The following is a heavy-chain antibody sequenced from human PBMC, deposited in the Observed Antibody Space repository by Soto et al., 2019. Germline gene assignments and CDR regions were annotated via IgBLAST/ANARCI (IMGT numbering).Heavy chain of an antibody. CDR1: GYTFKNYF. V-gene: IGHV1-3*04. Sequence: QVQLVQSGAEVKKPGASVKVSCKASGYTFKNYFIHWVRQAPGQSLEWMGWINTDNDDTEYSEKFQGRVAITTDTSASTAYMDLSSVTSEDTAVYYCARDWGSRGAVDYWGQGTLVIVSS. D-gene: IGHD2-15*01. J-gene: IGHJ4*02. CDR3: ARDWGSRGAVDY. CDR2: INTDNDDT.